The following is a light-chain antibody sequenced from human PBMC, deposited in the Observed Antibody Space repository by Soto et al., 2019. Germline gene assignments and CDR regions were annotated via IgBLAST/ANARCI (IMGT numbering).Light chain of an antibody. Sequence: QSVLTRPPSASGSPGQSVTISCTGTSSDVGGYNYVSWYQQHPGKAPKLMIYEVSKRPSGVPDRFSGSKSGNTASLTVSGLQAEDEADYYCSSYAGSNNLGVFGGGTKVTVL. V-gene: IGLV2-8*01. J-gene: IGLJ3*02. CDR1: SSDVGGYNY. CDR3: SSYAGSNNLGV. CDR2: EVS.